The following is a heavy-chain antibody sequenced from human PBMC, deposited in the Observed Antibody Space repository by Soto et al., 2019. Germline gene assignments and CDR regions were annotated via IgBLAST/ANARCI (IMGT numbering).Heavy chain of an antibody. CDR2: IIPIFGTA. Sequence: QVQLVQSGAEVKKPGSSVKVSCKASGGTFSSYAISWVRQAPGQGLEWMGGIIPIFGTANYAQKFQGRVTITADESTSTAYMELSSLRSEDTALYYCASGLGSSWYGSPNPNWFDPWGQGTLVTGSS. D-gene: IGHD6-13*01. CDR3: ASGLGSSWYGSPNPNWFDP. V-gene: IGHV1-69*01. J-gene: IGHJ5*02. CDR1: GGTFSSYA.